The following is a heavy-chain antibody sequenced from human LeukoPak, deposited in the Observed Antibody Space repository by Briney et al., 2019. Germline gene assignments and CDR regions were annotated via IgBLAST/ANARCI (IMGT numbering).Heavy chain of an antibody. CDR2: IIPIFGTA. Sequence: SVKVSCKASGGTFSSYAISWVRQAPGQGLEWMGGIIPIFGTANYAQKFQGRVTITADESTSTAYMELSSLRSEDTAVYYCARWLQLDGYFDYWGQGTLVTVSS. V-gene: IGHV1-69*13. J-gene: IGHJ4*02. D-gene: IGHD5-24*01. CDR1: GGTFSSYA. CDR3: ARWLQLDGYFDY.